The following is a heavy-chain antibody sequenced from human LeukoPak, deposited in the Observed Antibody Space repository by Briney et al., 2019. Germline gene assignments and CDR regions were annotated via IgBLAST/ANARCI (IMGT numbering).Heavy chain of an antibody. J-gene: IGHJ6*02. D-gene: IGHD3-10*01. V-gene: IGHV3-23*01. CDR3: AKGFFPFYYYAMDV. CDR2: ISGSGGST. CDR1: RFTFSNYA. Sequence: QPGGSLRLSCAASRFTFSNYAMSWVRQAPGKGLEWVSAISGSGGSTYYADSAKGRFTISRDNSKNMLYLQMNSLRAEDTAIFYCAKGFFPFYYYAMDVWGQGTTVTVSS.